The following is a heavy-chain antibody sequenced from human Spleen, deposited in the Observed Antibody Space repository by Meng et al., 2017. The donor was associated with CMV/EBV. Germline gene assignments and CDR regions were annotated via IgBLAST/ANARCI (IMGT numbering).Heavy chain of an antibody. J-gene: IGHJ6*02. Sequence: SETLSLTCSVSGGSMTSISYYWGWIRQPPGKGLEWIGSLYYSGSTYYNPSLKSRVTMSVDTSRNQFSLKLSSVTAADTAVYYCAKSGTSSVRGGMDVWGQGTTVTVSS. D-gene: IGHD2-2*01. CDR3: AKSGTSSVRGGMDV. V-gene: IGHV4-39*07. CDR1: GGSMTSISYY. CDR2: LYYSGST.